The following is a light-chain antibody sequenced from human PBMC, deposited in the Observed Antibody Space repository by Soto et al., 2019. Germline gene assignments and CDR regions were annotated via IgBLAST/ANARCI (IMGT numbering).Light chain of an antibody. V-gene: IGKV1-5*01. CDR1: QSISSW. J-gene: IGKJ1*01. Sequence: DLQMTQSPSTLSASVGDRVTITCRASQSISSWLAWYQQKPGKAPKLLIYDASSLESGVPSRFSGSGSGTEFTLTISSLQPDDFATYYCQQSGTFGQGTKV. CDR3: QQSGT. CDR2: DAS.